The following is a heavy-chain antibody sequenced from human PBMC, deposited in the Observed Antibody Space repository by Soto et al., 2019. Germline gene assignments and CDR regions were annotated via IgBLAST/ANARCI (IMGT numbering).Heavy chain of an antibody. Sequence: LRLSFAASGFPFSSYAVHWVRLAPGKFLEWVAVIWYDGSNKYYADSVKGRFTISRDNSKNTLYLQMNSLRAEDTAVYYCARERGYSYTRNYSYYGMQVWGQGTTVKVS. CDR3: ARERGYSYTRNYSYYGMQV. D-gene: IGHD5-18*01. J-gene: IGHJ6*01. V-gene: IGHV3-33*08. CDR1: GFPFSSYA. CDR2: IWYDGSNK.